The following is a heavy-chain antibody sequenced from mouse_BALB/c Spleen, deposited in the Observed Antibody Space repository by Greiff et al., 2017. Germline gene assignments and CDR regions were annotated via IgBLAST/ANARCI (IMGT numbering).Heavy chain of an antibody. CDR1: GYTFTSYY. J-gene: IGHJ3*01. D-gene: IGHD1-2*01. CDR3: TRSDGYWFAY. Sequence: VQLQQPGAELVKPGASVKLSCKASGYTFTSYYMYWVKQRPGQGLEWIGGINPSNGGTNFNEKFKSKATLTVDKSSSTAYMQLSSLTSEDSAVYYCTRSDGYWFAYWGQGTLVTVSA. CDR2: INPSNGGT. V-gene: IGHV1S81*02.